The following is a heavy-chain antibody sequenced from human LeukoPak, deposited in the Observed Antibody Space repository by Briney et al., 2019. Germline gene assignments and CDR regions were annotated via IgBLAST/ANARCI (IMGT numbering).Heavy chain of an antibody. CDR2: INHSGST. CDR3: ARRGITMIVVSPLVFDY. V-gene: IGHV4-34*01. J-gene: IGHJ4*02. Sequence: PSETLSLTCAVYGGSFSGYYWSWIRQPPGKGLEWIGEINHSGSTNYNPSLKSRVTISVDTSKNQFSLKLGSVTAADTAVYYCARRGITMIVVSPLVFDYWGQGTLVTVSS. CDR1: GGSFSGYY. D-gene: IGHD3-22*01.